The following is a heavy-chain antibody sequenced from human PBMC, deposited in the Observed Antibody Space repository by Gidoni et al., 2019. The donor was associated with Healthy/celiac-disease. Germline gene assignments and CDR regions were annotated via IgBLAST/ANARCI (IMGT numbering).Heavy chain of an antibody. V-gene: IGHV3-21*01. D-gene: IGHD2-8*01. CDR3: ARNQAYCTNGVCYHPFDY. Sequence: VHLVESGGGLAKPGGSPHRPFAASGFTFISFTLNWVRQAPGKGLSWVSSISSISSYIYYADEVKGRFPISRDNGKNSLYLQMNSLRAEDTAVYYCARNQAYCTNGVCYHPFDYWGQGTLVTVSS. CDR2: ISSISSYI. CDR1: GFTFISFT. J-gene: IGHJ4*02.